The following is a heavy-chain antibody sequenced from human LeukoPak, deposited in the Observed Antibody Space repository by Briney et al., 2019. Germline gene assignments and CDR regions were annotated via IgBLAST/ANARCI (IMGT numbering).Heavy chain of an antibody. Sequence: PGGSLRLSCAASGFTFSTYSMNWVRQAPGKGLEWVSYISSSSSTIYYADSVKGRFTISRDNANNSLYLQMNSLRAEDTAVYYCARSLRNAFDSWVQGRIVTVCS. D-gene: IGHD3-3*01. CDR1: GFTFSTYS. CDR3: ARSLRNAFDS. V-gene: IGHV3-48*01. CDR2: ISSSSSTI. J-gene: IGHJ3*02.